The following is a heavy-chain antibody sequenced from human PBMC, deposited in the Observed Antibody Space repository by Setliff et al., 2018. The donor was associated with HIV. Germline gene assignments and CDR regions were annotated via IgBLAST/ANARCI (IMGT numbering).Heavy chain of an antibody. J-gene: IGHJ4*02. CDR2: SSGSGGST. CDR3: AKNIAGVCYSGLDY. V-gene: IGHV3-23*01. Sequence: GGSLRLSCAASGFTFSNYAMSWVRQAPGKGLEWVSGSSGSGGSTYYVDSVKGRFTISRDNSKNTLYLQMNSLGAADTAVYYCAKNIAGVCYSGLDYWGQGALVTVS. D-gene: IGHD2-15*01. CDR1: GFTFSNYA.